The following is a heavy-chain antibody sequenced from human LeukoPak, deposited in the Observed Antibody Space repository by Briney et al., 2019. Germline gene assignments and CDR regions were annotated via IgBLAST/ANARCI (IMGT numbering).Heavy chain of an antibody. CDR1: GYTFTGYY. D-gene: IGHD2-2*01. J-gene: IGHJ4*02. CDR2: INPNSGGT. V-gene: IGHV1-2*06. CDR3: ARGGNIVVVPAANYYFDY. Sequence: ASVKVSCKASGYTFTGYYMHWVRQAPGQGLEWMGRINPNSGGTNYAQKLQGRVTMTTDTSTSTAYMELRSLRSDDTAVYYCARGGNIVVVPAANYYFDYWGQGTLVTVSS.